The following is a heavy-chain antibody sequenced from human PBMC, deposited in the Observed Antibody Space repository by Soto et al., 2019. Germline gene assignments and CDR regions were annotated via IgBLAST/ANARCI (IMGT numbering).Heavy chain of an antibody. Sequence: SETLSLTCGVSGGSISSYYWWSWVRQPPGRGLEWIGEIYHSGSTNYNPSLKSRVTISVDKSKDQFSLELTSVTAADTAVYFCARDRPSEYTYGSSGWSDAWGQGTLVTVSS. CDR1: GGSISSYYW. V-gene: IGHV4-4*02. D-gene: IGHD5-18*01. CDR3: ARDRPSEYTYGSSGWSDA. CDR2: IYHSGST. J-gene: IGHJ5*02.